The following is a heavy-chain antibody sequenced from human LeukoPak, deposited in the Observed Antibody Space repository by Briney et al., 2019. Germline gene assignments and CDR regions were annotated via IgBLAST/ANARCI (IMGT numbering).Heavy chain of an antibody. CDR1: GGSIISYY. CDR2: IHSSGST. D-gene: IGHD4/OR15-4a*01. Sequence: SETLSLTCTVSGGSIISYYWSWIRQPPGKGLEWIGYIHSSGSTSYSPSLKSRVTFSVDTSKNHFSLKVTSMTAADTAVYYCVRGPYGASISRWFDPWGQGTQVIVSP. CDR3: VRGPYGASISRWFDP. V-gene: IGHV4-59*01. J-gene: IGHJ5*02.